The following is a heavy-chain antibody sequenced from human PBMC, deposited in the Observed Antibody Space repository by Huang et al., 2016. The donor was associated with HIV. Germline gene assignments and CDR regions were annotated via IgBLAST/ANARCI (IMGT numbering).Heavy chain of an antibody. CDR1: GFTFRSYW. Sequence: EVQLVESGGGLVQPGGSLRLSCETSGFTFRSYWMHWVRQRQGKGWVWGSTISAAGNNTDYADSVKGRFTIARDDANSTLFLQMNRLRAEDTALYFCSRGPRAGSLIPLPHNGGQGTLVSVSS. CDR3: SRGPRAGSLIPLPHN. V-gene: IGHV3-74*01. J-gene: IGHJ4*03. D-gene: IGHD5-18*01. CDR2: ISAAGNNT.